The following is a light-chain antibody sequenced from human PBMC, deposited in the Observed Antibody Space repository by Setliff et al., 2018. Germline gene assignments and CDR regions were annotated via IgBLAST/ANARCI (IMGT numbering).Light chain of an antibody. CDR1: TGAVTSGFY. J-gene: IGLJ1*01. CDR2: DTY. V-gene: IGLV7-43*01. Sequence: QAVVTQEPSLTVSPGGTVTLTCSSSTGAVTSGFYPNWFQQKPGQAPKSLIYDTYNKYSWTPARFSGSLLGGKAVLTLSGVQPEDEADYYCLLYFSGTDVFGTGTKGTVL. CDR3: LLYFSGTDV.